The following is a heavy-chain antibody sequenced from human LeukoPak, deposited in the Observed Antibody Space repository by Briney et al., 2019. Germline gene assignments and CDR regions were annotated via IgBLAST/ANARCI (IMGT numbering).Heavy chain of an antibody. J-gene: IGHJ4*02. D-gene: IGHD3-10*01. CDR1: GFTFSSYG. Sequence: GGSLRLSCAASGFTFSSYGMHWVRQAPGKGLEWVAFIRYDGSNKYYADSVKGRFTISRDNSKNTLYLQMNSLRAEDTAVYYCARARAQITMVRGVIQTYFDYWGQGTLVTVSS. V-gene: IGHV3-30*02. CDR2: IRYDGSNK. CDR3: ARARAQITMVRGVIQTYFDY.